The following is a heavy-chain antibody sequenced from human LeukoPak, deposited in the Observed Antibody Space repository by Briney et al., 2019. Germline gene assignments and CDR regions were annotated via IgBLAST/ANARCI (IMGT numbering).Heavy chain of an antibody. J-gene: IGHJ4*02. CDR2: IYYSGYP. D-gene: IGHD6-13*01. CDR1: DGSFSSSSYY. Sequence: SETLSLTCTVSDGSFSSSSYYWGWIRQPPGKGLEWIGTIYYSGYPYYNPSLKSRVTISVDTSKNQFSLKLSSVTAADTAVYYCARESAEDIAAAGTDYWGQGTLVTVSS. V-gene: IGHV4-39*07. CDR3: ARESAEDIAAAGTDY.